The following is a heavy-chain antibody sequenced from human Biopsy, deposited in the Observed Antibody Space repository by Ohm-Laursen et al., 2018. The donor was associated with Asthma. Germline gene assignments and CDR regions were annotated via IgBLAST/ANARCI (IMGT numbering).Heavy chain of an antibody. CDR1: GFVFRNYG. Sequence: SLRLSCSASGFVFRNYGMHWVRQAPGKGLDWVAVISFDGSNKNYTDSVKGRFTISRDNSRNTLHLQMNSLRAEDTAVYYCAKDVFPGWELRRGPDYWGQGTLVTVSS. V-gene: IGHV3-30*18. J-gene: IGHJ4*02. D-gene: IGHD1-26*01. CDR3: AKDVFPGWELRRGPDY. CDR2: ISFDGSNK.